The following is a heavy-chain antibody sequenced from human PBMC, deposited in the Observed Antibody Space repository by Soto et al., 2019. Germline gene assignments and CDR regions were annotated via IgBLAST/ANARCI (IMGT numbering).Heavy chain of an antibody. CDR3: ARGQVVAAQH. Sequence: QQQLQESGSGLVKPSQTMSLTCADCGGSISSGGYSWSWIRQPPGKGLEWIGYIYHSGSTYYNPSLKRRVTISVDRSKNQFSLKLSSVTAADTAVYYCARGQVVAAQHWGQGTLVTVSS. CDR2: IYHSGST. V-gene: IGHV4-30-2*01. CDR1: GGSISSGGYS. J-gene: IGHJ4*02. D-gene: IGHD2-15*01.